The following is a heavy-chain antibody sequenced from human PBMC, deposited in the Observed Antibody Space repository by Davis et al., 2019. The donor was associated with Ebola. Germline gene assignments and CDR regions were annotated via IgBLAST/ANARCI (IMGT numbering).Heavy chain of an antibody. CDR1: GFTFSSYG. V-gene: IGHV3-30*02. D-gene: IGHD7-27*01. Sequence: PGGSLRLSCAASGFTFSSYGMHWVRQAPGKGLEWVAFIRYDGSNKYYADSVKGRFTISRDNSKNTLYLQMNSLRAEDTAVYYCAKGGPNWGTWYFDYWGQGTLVTVSS. CDR2: IRYDGSNK. J-gene: IGHJ4*02. CDR3: AKGGPNWGTWYFDY.